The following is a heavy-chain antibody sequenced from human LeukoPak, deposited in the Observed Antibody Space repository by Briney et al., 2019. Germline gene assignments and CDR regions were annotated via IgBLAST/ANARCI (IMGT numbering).Heavy chain of an antibody. J-gene: IGHJ6*03. CDR1: GDSISSGDYY. V-gene: IGHV4-61*02. CDR3: ARTTEAHSWRTRYYDYYMDV. D-gene: IGHD6-13*01. CDR2: ISSSGST. Sequence: PSQTLSLTCTVSGDSISSGDYYWSWIRQPAGKGLEWIGRISSSGSTNYNPSLKGRVTISVDTSKNQFSLKLSSVTAADTAVYYCARTTEAHSWRTRYYDYYMDVWGKGTTVTVSS.